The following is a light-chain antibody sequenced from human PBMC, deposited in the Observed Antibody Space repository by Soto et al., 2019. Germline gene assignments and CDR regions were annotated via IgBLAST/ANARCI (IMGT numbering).Light chain of an antibody. V-gene: IGKV3-15*01. CDR1: QNIHTN. J-gene: IGKJ2*01. CDR3: QHYNNWPPYT. CDR2: GAS. Sequence: EIVMTQSPATLSVSPGERATLSCRAGQNIHTNLAWYQQKPGQAPRLLFYGASTGATGLPDRFSGSGSGTDFTLTISGLQSEDFAVYYCQHYNNWPPYTFGQGTKVEI.